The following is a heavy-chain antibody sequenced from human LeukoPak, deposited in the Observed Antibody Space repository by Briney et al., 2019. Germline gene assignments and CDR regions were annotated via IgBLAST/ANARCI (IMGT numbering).Heavy chain of an antibody. D-gene: IGHD3-3*01. CDR1: GGSISSYY. Sequence: SETLSLTCSASGGSISSYYWSWIRQPPGKGLEWIGEINHSGSTNYNPSLKSRVTISVDTSKNQFSLKLSSVTAADTAVYYCARFSRFLEWLPDAFDIWGQGTMVTVSS. CDR3: ARFSRFLEWLPDAFDI. CDR2: INHSGST. J-gene: IGHJ3*02. V-gene: IGHV4-34*01.